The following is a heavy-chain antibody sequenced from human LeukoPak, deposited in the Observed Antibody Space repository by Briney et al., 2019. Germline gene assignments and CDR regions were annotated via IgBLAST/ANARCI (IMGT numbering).Heavy chain of an antibody. Sequence: SETLSLTCTVSGGSISSYYWSWIRQPAGKGLERIGRIYTSGSTNYNPSLKSRVTMSVDTSKNQFSLKLSSVTAADTAVYYCARDTYYYDSSGYWWFDRWGQGTLVTVSS. CDR3: ARDTYYYDSSGYWWFDR. CDR1: GGSISSYY. J-gene: IGHJ5*02. V-gene: IGHV4-4*07. D-gene: IGHD3-22*01. CDR2: IYTSGST.